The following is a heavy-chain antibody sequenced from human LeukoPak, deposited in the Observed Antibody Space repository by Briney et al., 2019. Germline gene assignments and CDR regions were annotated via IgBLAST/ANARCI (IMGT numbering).Heavy chain of an antibody. CDR3: AKEGGYSYNIDY. CDR1: GFTFSSYA. CDR2: ISGSCGST. D-gene: IGHD5-18*01. J-gene: IGHJ4*02. V-gene: IGHV3-23*01. Sequence: GGSVRLSCAASGFTFSSYAMSWVRQAPGKGLEWVSAISGSCGSTYYADSVKGRFTISRDNSKNTLYLQMDSLRAEDTAVYYCAKEGGYSYNIDYWGQGTRVTVSS.